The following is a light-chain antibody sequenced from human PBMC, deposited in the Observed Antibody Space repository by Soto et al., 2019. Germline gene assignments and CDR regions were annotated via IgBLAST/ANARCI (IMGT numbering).Light chain of an antibody. CDR2: GAS. CDR1: QGISSY. CDR3: QQLIDYPIT. V-gene: IGKV1-9*01. Sequence: DIQLTQSPSFLSASVGDRVTITCRASQGISSYLAWYQQEPGKAPKLLIYGASTLQGGVPSRFSGSGSETEFTLTINSLQPEDFATYYCQQLIDYPITFGQGTRLEIK. J-gene: IGKJ5*01.